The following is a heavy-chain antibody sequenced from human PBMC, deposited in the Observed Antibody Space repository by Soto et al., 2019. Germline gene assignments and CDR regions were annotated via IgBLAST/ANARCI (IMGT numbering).Heavy chain of an antibody. V-gene: IGHV3-48*02. J-gene: IGHJ4*02. CDR3: ARDRVVDTAMDPFDF. D-gene: IGHD5-18*01. Sequence: GGSLRLSCAASGFTFSSYSMSWVRQAPGKGLEWVSYISDSSRTIYYADSVKGRFTISRDNAKNSLFLQMNSLRDEDTAVYYCARDRVVDTAMDPFDFWGQGTLVTAPQ. CDR2: ISDSSRTI. CDR1: GFTFSSYS.